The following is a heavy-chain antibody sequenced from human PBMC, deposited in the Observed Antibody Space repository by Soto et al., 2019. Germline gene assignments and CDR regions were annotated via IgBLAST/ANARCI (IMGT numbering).Heavy chain of an antibody. CDR2: IYYSGNT. D-gene: IGHD4-17*01. CDR3: ARRYGPGFDY. V-gene: IGHV4-59*08. CDR1: GASISSYY. Sequence: PSETLSLTCTVSGASISSYYWSWIRQPPGKGLEWIGYIYYSGNTNYNPSLKSRVTISVDTSKNHFSLKLSSVTAADTAVYYCARRYGPGFDYWGQGTLVTVS. J-gene: IGHJ4*02.